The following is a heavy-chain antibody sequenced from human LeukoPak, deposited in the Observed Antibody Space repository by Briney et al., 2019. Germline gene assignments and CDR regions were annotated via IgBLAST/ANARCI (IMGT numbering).Heavy chain of an antibody. J-gene: IGHJ4*02. V-gene: IGHV4-39*01. Sequence: SETLSLTCTVSGRSISSRSYYWGWIRQPPGKGLEWTGRIYYSGSTYYNPSLKSRVTISVDTSKNQISLKLSSLTAADAAVYYCATGSIAGRRSHFGYWGQGTLVTVSS. CDR2: IYYSGST. CDR3: ATGSIAGRRSHFGY. D-gene: IGHD6-6*01. CDR1: GRSISSRSYY.